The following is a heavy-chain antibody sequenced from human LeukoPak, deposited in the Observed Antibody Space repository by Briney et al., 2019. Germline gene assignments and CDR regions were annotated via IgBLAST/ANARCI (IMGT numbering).Heavy chain of an antibody. Sequence: ASVKVSCKASGGTFSSYAISWVRQAPGQGLEWMGGIIPIFGTANYAQKFQGRVTITADKSTSTAYMELSSLRSEDTAVYYCARDQTTRGNYDILTGRYYYYYMDVWGKGTTVTVSS. CDR1: GGTFSSYA. CDR3: ARDQTTRGNYDILTGRYYYYYMDV. D-gene: IGHD3-9*01. J-gene: IGHJ6*03. CDR2: IIPIFGTA. V-gene: IGHV1-69*06.